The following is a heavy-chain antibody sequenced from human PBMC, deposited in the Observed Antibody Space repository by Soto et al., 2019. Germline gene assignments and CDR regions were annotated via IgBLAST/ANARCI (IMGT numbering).Heavy chain of an antibody. Sequence: SLRLSCAASGFTFDDYAMHWVRQAPGKGLEWVSGISWNSGSIGYADSVKGRFTISRDNAKNSLYLQMNSLRAEDTALYYCAKDAERCSNGVCYIGRVDYFDYWGQGTLVTVS. D-gene: IGHD2-8*01. J-gene: IGHJ4*02. CDR2: ISWNSGSI. CDR1: GFTFDDYA. V-gene: IGHV3-9*01. CDR3: AKDAERCSNGVCYIGRVDYFDY.